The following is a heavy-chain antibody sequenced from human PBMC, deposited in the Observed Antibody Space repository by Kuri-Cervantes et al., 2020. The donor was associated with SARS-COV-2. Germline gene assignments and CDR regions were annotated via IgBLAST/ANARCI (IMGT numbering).Heavy chain of an antibody. CDR2: ISSSSSYI. CDR3: ARGGGVGYDS. CDR1: GFTFSSYS. J-gene: IGHJ4*02. Sequence: GGSLRLSCAASGFTFSSYSMNWVRQAPGKGLEWVSSISSSSSYIYYADSVKGRFTISRDNAKNLLYLQMDRLRVDDTAVYYCARGGGVGYDSWGQGTLVTVSS. D-gene: IGHD3-16*01. V-gene: IGHV3-21*01.